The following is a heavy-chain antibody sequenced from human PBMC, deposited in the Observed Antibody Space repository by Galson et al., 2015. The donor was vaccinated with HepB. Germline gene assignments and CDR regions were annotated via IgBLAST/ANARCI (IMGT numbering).Heavy chain of an antibody. J-gene: IGHJ6*02. CDR2: INPNSGGT. CDR1: GYTFTGYY. Sequence: SVKVSCKASGYTFTGYYMHWVRQAPGQGLEWMGWINPNSGGTNYAQKFQGWVTMTRDTSISTAYMELSRLRSDDTAVYYCARSGDSSPYYYYGMDVWGQGTTVTVSS. V-gene: IGHV1-2*04. CDR3: ARSGDSSPYYYYGMDV. D-gene: IGHD4-17*01.